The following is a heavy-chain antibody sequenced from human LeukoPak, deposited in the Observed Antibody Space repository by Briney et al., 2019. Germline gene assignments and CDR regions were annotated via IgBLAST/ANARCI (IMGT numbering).Heavy chain of an antibody. Sequence: PGGSLRLSCAASGFTFSSYAMSWVRLAPGKGLEWVSAISGSGGSTYYADSVKGRFTISRDNSKNTLYLQTNSLRAEDTAVYYCARDPQQLGYFDYWGQGTLVTVSS. CDR3: ARDPQQLGYFDY. J-gene: IGHJ4*02. CDR2: ISGSGGST. CDR1: GFTFSSYA. D-gene: IGHD6-6*01. V-gene: IGHV3-23*01.